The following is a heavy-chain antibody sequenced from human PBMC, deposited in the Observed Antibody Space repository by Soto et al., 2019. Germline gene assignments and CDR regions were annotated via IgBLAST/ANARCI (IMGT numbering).Heavy chain of an antibody. CDR3: AKDLPIAARPVFDY. J-gene: IGHJ4*02. CDR2: ITDSGGST. D-gene: IGHD6-6*01. Sequence: PWGSLRLSCAASGLTFIAYAMTFVRHTPFKWLEWVSTITDSGGSTYYADSVKGRFTISRDNSKNTLYLQMNSLRVEDTAVFYCAKDLPIAARPVFDYWGQGTLVTVSS. CDR1: GLTFIAYA. V-gene: IGHV3-23*01.